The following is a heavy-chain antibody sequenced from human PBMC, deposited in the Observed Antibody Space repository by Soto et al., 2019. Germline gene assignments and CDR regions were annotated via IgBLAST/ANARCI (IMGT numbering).Heavy chain of an antibody. Sequence: SETLSLTCTVSGGSISSGGYYWSWIRQHPGKGLEWIGYIYYSGSTYYNPSLKSRVTISVDTSKNQFSLKLSSVTAADTAVYYCARRNYDILTGHYPFDYWGQGTLVTVS. D-gene: IGHD3-9*01. CDR3: ARRNYDILTGHYPFDY. V-gene: IGHV4-31*03. J-gene: IGHJ4*02. CDR2: IYYSGST. CDR1: GGSISSGGYY.